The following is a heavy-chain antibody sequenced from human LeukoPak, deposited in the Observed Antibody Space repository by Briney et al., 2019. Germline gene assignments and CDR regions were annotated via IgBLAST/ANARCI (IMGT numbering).Heavy chain of an antibody. V-gene: IGHV4-31*03. CDR2: INHSGST. J-gene: IGHJ4*02. D-gene: IGHD3-22*01. CDR1: GFSLSTSGMC. CDR3: ARFRAYYYDSSGYYQMIYYFDY. Sequence: SGPTLVNPTQTLTLTCTFSGFSLSTSGMCVSWIRQPPGKALEWIGEINHSGSTNYNPSLKSRVTISVDTSKNQFSLKLSSVTAADTAVYYCARFRAYYYDSSGYYQMIYYFDYWGQGTLVTVSS.